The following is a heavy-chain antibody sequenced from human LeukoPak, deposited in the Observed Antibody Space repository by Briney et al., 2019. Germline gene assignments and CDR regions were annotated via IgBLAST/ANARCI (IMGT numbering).Heavy chain of an antibody. J-gene: IGHJ6*04. CDR3: AREAPESYGMDV. D-gene: IGHD1-14*01. Sequence: GVLRLSCTGSGFTFGDHAMSWVRQAPGKGLEWVGFIRSKAYGGTTEYAASVKGRFTISRDDSKSIAYLQMNSLKVEDTAVYYCAREAPESYGMDVWGKGTTVTVSS. CDR1: GFTFGDHA. V-gene: IGHV3-49*04. CDR2: IRSKAYGGTT.